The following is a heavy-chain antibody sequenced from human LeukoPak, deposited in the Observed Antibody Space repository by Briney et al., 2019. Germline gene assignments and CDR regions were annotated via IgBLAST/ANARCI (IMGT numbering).Heavy chain of an antibody. CDR2: IYHSGST. CDR3: ATCSTSCYNGMDV. J-gene: IGHJ6*02. CDR1: GGSISSGGYS. V-gene: IGHV4-30-2*01. D-gene: IGHD2-2*02. Sequence: SQTLSLTCAVSGGSISSGGYSWSWIRQPPGKGLEWIGYIYHSGSTYYNPSLKSRVTISVDRSKNQFSLKLSSVTAADTAVYYCATCSTSCYNGMDVWGQGTTVTVSS.